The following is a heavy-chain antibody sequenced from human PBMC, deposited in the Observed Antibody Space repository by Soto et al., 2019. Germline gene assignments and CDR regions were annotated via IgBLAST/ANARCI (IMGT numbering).Heavy chain of an antibody. Sequence: QVQLVQSGAEVKKPGASVKVSCKASGYTFTSYYMHWVRQAPGQGLEWMGIINPSGGSTSYAQKFQGRVTMTRDTSTSTVYMELSSLRSEDTAVYYCARVYGDIVVVVAVPGAFDIWGQGTMVTVSS. V-gene: IGHV1-46*01. CDR2: INPSGGST. CDR1: GYTFTSYY. D-gene: IGHD2-15*01. J-gene: IGHJ3*02. CDR3: ARVYGDIVVVVAVPGAFDI.